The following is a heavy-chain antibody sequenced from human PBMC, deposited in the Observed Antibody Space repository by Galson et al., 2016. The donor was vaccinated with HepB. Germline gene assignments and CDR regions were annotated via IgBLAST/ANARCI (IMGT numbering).Heavy chain of an antibody. CDR1: GFSFSVFA. D-gene: IGHD2-15*01. Sequence: SLRLSCAAYGFSFSVFAMTWVRQAPGKGLEWVSTIGGGAGTTYADSVKGRFTISTDISKNTVDLQMNSLRAEDTAVYYCVRGSGYFDYWGQGTLLTVSS. J-gene: IGHJ4*02. V-gene: IGHV3-23*01. CDR3: VRGSGYFDY. CDR2: IGGGAGTT.